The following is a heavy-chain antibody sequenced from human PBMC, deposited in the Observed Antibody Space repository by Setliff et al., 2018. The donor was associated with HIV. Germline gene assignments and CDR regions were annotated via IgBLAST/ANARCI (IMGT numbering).Heavy chain of an antibody. CDR2: VSGSGGST. V-gene: IGHV3-23*01. CDR1: GFTFSSYA. Sequence: GGSLRLSCAASGFTFSSYAMSWVRQAPGKGLEWVSDVSGSGGSTYYADAVKGRFTISRDNFRNTLSLQMNSLTAEDSAIYYCAKVDDGQCNTFNCRDFDYWGRGTLVTVSS. J-gene: IGHJ4*02. D-gene: IGHD1-1*01. CDR3: AKVDDGQCNTFNCRDFDY.